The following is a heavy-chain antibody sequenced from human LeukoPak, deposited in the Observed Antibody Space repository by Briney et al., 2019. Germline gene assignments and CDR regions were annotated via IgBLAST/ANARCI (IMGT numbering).Heavy chain of an antibody. J-gene: IGHJ6*02. D-gene: IGHD1-7*01. V-gene: IGHV1-69*13. CDR3: AREERVTGTTGDYYYYYGMDV. CDR2: IIPIFGTA. CDR1: GGTFSSYA. Sequence: ASVKVSCKASGGTFSSYAISWVRQAPGQGLEWMGGIIPIFGTANYAQKFQGRVTITADESTSTAYMELSSLRSEDTAVYYCAREERVTGTTGDYYYYYGMDVWGQGTTVTVSS.